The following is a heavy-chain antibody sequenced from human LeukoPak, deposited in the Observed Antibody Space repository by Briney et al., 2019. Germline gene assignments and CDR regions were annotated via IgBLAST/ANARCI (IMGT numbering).Heavy chain of an antibody. J-gene: IGHJ3*02. Sequence: SETLSLTCSVSGGSISSSSYYWGWIRQPPGKGLEWIGEIYHSGSTNYNPSLKSRVTISVDKSKNQFSLKLSSVTAADTAVYYCARGGGYCSSTSCYGDAFDIWGQGTMVTVSS. CDR2: IYHSGST. V-gene: IGHV4-39*07. CDR1: GGSISSSSYY. CDR3: ARGGGYCSSTSCYGDAFDI. D-gene: IGHD2-2*01.